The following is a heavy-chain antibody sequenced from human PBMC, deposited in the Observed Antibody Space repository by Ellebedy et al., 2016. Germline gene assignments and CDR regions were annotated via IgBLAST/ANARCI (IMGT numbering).Heavy chain of an antibody. CDR2: INSLASET. CDR1: GFNFSNFA. V-gene: IGHV3-23*01. Sequence: GGSLRLXXATSGFNFSNFAMTWVRQAPGKGLEWVSTINSLASETYYADSVQGRFTVSRDNSKNTLLLQMHSLRVDDTAIYYCARRGDWETFDYWGQGTLVTVSS. D-gene: IGHD2-21*02. CDR3: ARRGDWETFDY. J-gene: IGHJ4*02.